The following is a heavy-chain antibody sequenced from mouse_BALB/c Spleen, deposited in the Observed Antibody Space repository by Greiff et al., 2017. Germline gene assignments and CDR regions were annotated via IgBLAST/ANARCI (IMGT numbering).Heavy chain of an antibody. J-gene: IGHJ4*01. Sequence: QVQLQQPGAELVKPGAPVKLSCKASGYTFTSYWMNWVKQRPGRGLEWIGRIDPSDSETHYNQKFKDKATLTVDKSSSTAYIQLSSLTSEDSAVYYCARRDGYPHYYAMDYWGQGTSVTVSS. CDR3: ARRDGYPHYYAMDY. D-gene: IGHD2-3*01. CDR2: IDPSDSET. V-gene: IGHV1-69*02. CDR1: GYTFTSYW.